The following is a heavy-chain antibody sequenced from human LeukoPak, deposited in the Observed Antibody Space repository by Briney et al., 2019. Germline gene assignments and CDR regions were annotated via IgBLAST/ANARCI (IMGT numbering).Heavy chain of an antibody. CDR2: IKQDGSEK. CDR1: GFTFSSYW. Sequence: GGSLRLSCAASGFTFSSYWMSWVRQAPGKGLEWVANIKQDGSEKYYVDSVKGRFTISRDNAKNSLYLQMNSLRAEDTAVYYCARDQVPFWYYDCWSGSFDYWGQGTLVTVSS. J-gene: IGHJ4*02. D-gene: IGHD3-3*01. V-gene: IGHV3-7*01. CDR3: ARDQVPFWYYDCWSGSFDY.